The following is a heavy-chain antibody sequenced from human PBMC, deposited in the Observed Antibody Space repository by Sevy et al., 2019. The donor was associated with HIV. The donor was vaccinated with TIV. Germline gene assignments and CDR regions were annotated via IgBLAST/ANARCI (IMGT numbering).Heavy chain of an antibody. CDR1: GGYTFTDYY. CDR3: ARGVTVAGPSTPGY. Sequence: ASVKVSCEASGGYTFTDYYMHWVRQAPGQGLEWMGWINPNSGGTNYAQKFQGRVTMTRDTSISTAYMELSRLKSDDTAVYYCARGVTVAGPSTPGYWGQGTLVTVSS. J-gene: IGHJ4*02. D-gene: IGHD6-19*01. CDR2: INPNSGGT. V-gene: IGHV1-2*02.